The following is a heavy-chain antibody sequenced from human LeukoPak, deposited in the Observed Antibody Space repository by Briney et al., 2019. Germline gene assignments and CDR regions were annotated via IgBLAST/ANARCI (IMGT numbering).Heavy chain of an antibody. CDR3: ARDGITMRILEY. V-gene: IGHV3-21*01. Sequence: KSGGSLRLSCATSGFTFSRYNMNWVRQAPGKELEWVSSITSSSIYKYYADSMKGRFTISRDNAKNSLYLQMDSLRAEDTAVYYCARDGITMRILEYWGQGTLVTVSS. CDR2: ITSSSIYK. J-gene: IGHJ4*02. CDR1: GFTFSRYN. D-gene: IGHD3-10*01.